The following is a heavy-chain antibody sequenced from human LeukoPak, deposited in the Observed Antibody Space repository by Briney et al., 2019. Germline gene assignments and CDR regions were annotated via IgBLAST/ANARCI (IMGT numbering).Heavy chain of an antibody. CDR1: GGTFSGYT. CDR2: IIPILGIA. Sequence: ASLKVSCKASGGTFSGYTISCGRQAPGQGLEWMGRIIPILGIANYAQKFQGRVTITADKSTSTAYMELSSLRSEDTAVYYCARLNYYGSGAPVWGQGTTVTVSS. D-gene: IGHD3-10*01. V-gene: IGHV1-69*02. J-gene: IGHJ6*02. CDR3: ARLNYYGSGAPV.